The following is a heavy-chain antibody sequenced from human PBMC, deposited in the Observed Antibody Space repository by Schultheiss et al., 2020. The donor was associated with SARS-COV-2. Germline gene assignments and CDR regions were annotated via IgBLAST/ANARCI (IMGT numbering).Heavy chain of an antibody. CDR1: GFTFSSYW. D-gene: IGHD2-2*01. Sequence: GGSLRLSCAASGFTFSSYWMHWVRQAPGKGLVWVSRINSDGSSTSYADSVKGRFTISRDNAKNTLYLQMNSLRAEDTAVYYCAKESGRYCSSTSCPFDYWGQGTLVTVSS. J-gene: IGHJ4*02. V-gene: IGHV3-74*01. CDR2: INSDGSST. CDR3: AKESGRYCSSTSCPFDY.